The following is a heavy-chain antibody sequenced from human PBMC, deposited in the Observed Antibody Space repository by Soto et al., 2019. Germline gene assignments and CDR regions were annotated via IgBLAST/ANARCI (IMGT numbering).Heavy chain of an antibody. J-gene: IGHJ4*02. CDR1: GFTFSSYW. D-gene: IGHD6-6*01. CDR3: ARDGIAARPGFDY. Sequence: GGPLRLSCAASGFTFSSYWMSWVRQAPGKGLEWVANIKQDGSEKYYVDSVKGRFTISRDNAKNSLYLQMNSLRAEDTAVYYCARDGIAARPGFDYWGQGTLVTVSS. V-gene: IGHV3-7*01. CDR2: IKQDGSEK.